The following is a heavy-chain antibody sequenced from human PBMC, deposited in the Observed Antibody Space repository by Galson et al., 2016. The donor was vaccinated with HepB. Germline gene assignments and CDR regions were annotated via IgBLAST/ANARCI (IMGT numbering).Heavy chain of an antibody. CDR2: IWYDGSIK. CDR1: GSTFSSYG. Sequence: SLRLSCAASGSTFSSYGMHWVRQAPGKGLEWVAVIWYDGSIKYYADSLKGRFTISRDNSKNTLYMQMNSLRAEDTAVYYCARDDFGDSIDYWGRGTLVTVSS. D-gene: IGHD4-17*01. J-gene: IGHJ4*02. CDR3: ARDDFGDSIDY. V-gene: IGHV3-33*01.